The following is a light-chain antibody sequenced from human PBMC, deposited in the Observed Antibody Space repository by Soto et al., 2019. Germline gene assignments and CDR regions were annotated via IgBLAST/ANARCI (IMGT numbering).Light chain of an antibody. J-gene: IGKJ2*01. CDR1: QSVLYSTNNKNY. Sequence: DIVMTQSPDSLAVSLGERATINCKSSQSVLYSTNNKNYLAWYQQKPGQPPKLLIYWASTRESGVPDRFSGSGSETDFTLTISSLQAEDVAVYYCQQYYITPRSLGQGTKLQIK. CDR3: QQYYITPRS. CDR2: WAS. V-gene: IGKV4-1*01.